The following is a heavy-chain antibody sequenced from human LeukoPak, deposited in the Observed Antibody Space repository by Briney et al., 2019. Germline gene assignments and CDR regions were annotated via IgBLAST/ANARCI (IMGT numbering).Heavy chain of an antibody. Sequence: GGSLRLSCVASGFTYSSYSMNWVRQAPGKGLEWVSFISTSSSYIYYGDSVKGRFTISRDNAKNLVYLQMNSLRTEDTAVYYCAIDVPEIPVQIDYWGQGILVTVSS. V-gene: IGHV3-21*03. CDR2: ISTSSSYI. D-gene: IGHD1-14*01. CDR3: AIDVPEIPVQIDY. J-gene: IGHJ4*02. CDR1: GFTYSSYS.